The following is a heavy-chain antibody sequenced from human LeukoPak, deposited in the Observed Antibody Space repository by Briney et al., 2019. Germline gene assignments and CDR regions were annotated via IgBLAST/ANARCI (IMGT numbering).Heavy chain of an antibody. J-gene: IGHJ6*02. CDR2: ISAYNGNT. CDR1: GYTFTSYG. CDR3: VARDGYNYDPLYYGMDV. D-gene: IGHD5-24*01. V-gene: IGHV1-18*01. Sequence: ASVKVSCKASGYTFTSYGISWVRQAPGQGLEWMGWISAYNGNTNYAQKFQGRVTITADESTSTAYMELSSLRSEDTAVYYCVARDGYNYDPLYYGMDVWGQGTTVTVSS.